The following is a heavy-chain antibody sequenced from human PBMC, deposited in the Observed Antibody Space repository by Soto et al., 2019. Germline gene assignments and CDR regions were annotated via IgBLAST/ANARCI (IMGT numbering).Heavy chain of an antibody. Sequence: SETLSLTCTVSGGSISSYYWSWIRQPPGKGLVWIGYIYYSGSTNYNPSLKSRVTISVDTSKNQFSLKLSSVTAADTAVYYCARDRSGYGSGLLNEKIYGMDVWGQGTTVTVSS. CDR3: ARDRSGYGSGLLNEKIYGMDV. CDR2: IYYSGST. D-gene: IGHD3-10*01. J-gene: IGHJ6*02. V-gene: IGHV4-59*01. CDR1: GGSISSYY.